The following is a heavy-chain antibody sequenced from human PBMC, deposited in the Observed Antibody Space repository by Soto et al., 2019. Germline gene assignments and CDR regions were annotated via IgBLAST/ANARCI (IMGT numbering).Heavy chain of an antibody. D-gene: IGHD6-13*01. Sequence: VASVKVCCKASGYTFTSYGISWVRQAPGQGLEWMGWISTYNGNTNYAQKLQGRVTMTTDTSTSTAYMELRSLRSDDTAVYYCAREWQQSQFDYWGQVPMGTLSP. V-gene: IGHV1-18*01. CDR1: GYTFTSYG. CDR2: ISTYNGNT. J-gene: IGHJ4*02. CDR3: AREWQQSQFDY.